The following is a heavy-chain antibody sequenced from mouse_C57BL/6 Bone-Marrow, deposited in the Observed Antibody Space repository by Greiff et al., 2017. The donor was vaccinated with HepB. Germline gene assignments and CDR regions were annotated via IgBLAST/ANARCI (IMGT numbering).Heavy chain of an antibody. J-gene: IGHJ3*01. CDR3: VRGEAWFAY. V-gene: IGHV10-1*01. Sequence: DVKLVESGGGLVQPKGSLKLSCAASGFSFNTYAMNWVRQAPGKGLEWVARIRSKSNNYATYYADSVKDRFTISRDDSESMLYLQMNNLKTEDTAMYYCVRGEAWFAYWGQGTLVTVSA. CDR1: GFSFNTYA. CDR2: IRSKSNNYAT.